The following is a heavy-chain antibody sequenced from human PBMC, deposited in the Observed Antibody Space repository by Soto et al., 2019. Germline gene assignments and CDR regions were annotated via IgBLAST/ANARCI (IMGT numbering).Heavy chain of an antibody. J-gene: IGHJ5*02. CDR3: ARLVTGEAAGTFWFDP. Sequence: KSSETLSLTCTGSGGSIHGYYWTWSRQAPGRELEWIGYMYYTGDTNYNPSLKSRVSISIDKSKNLFSLNLTSVTAADTAIYYCARLVTGEAAGTFWFDPWGQGTQVTVSS. CDR2: MYYTGDT. V-gene: IGHV4-59*01. D-gene: IGHD1-1*01. CDR1: GGSIHGYY.